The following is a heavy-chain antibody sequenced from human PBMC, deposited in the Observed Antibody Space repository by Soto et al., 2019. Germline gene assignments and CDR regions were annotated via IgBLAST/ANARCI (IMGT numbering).Heavy chain of an antibody. V-gene: IGHV3-23*01. CDR1: GFTFSSYA. CDR3: AKDGSGYDILTGFDY. D-gene: IGHD3-9*01. Sequence: GGSLRLSCAASGFTFSSYAMSWVRQAPGKGLEWVSAISGSGGSTYYADSVKGRFTISRDNSKNTLYLQMNSLRAEDTAVYYCAKDGSGYDILTGFDYWGQGTLVTVSS. CDR2: ISGSGGST. J-gene: IGHJ4*02.